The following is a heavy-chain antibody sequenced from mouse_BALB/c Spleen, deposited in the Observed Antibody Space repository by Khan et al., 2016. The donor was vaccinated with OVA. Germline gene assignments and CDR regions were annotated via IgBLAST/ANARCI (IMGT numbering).Heavy chain of an antibody. CDR3: SRSGYGFGAY. D-gene: IGHD3-2*02. V-gene: IGHV1-54*01. CDR1: GYAFTNYL. J-gene: IGHJ3*01. Sequence: QVQLQQSGAELVRPGTSVKVSCKASGYAFTNYLIEWVKQRPGQGLEWIGVINPGSGGTNHHETITDKATLTADKSSRTASMQLSSLTSDDSAVYFGSRSGYGFGAYWGPGTLVTVSA. CDR2: INPGSGGT.